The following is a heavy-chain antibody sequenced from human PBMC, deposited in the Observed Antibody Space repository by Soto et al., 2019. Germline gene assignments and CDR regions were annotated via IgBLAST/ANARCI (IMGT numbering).Heavy chain of an antibody. CDR1: GGSFSGYY. D-gene: IGHD3-22*01. CDR3: ARGLEGYYDSSGYRYFDY. J-gene: IGHJ4*02. CDR2: INHSGST. V-gene: IGHV4-34*01. Sequence: SETLSLTCAVYGGSFSGYYWSWIRQPPGKGLEWIGEINHSGSTNYNPSLKSRVTISVDTSKNQFSLKLSSVTAADTAVYYCARGLEGYYDSSGYRYFDYWGQGTLVTVSS.